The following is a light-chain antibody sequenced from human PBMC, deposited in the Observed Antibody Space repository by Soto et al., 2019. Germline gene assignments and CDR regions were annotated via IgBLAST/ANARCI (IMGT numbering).Light chain of an antibody. CDR3: QQYDDWLRLT. V-gene: IGKV3D-15*01. CDR2: GAS. Sequence: EIVMTQSPATLSVSPGERATLPCRASQSVNIYLAWYQQKPGQAPRLLIFGASYRATGIPARFSGSGSGTEFNLTISSLQSEDFAVYFCQQYDDWLRLTFGGGTKVEIK. CDR1: QSVNIY. J-gene: IGKJ4*01.